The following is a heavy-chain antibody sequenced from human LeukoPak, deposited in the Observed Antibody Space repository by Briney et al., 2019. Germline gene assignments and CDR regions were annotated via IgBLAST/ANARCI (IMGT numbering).Heavy chain of an antibody. J-gene: IGHJ4*02. CDR2: ISSSGSAI. D-gene: IGHD2-15*01. CDR1: GFLLSSYS. CDR3: VRVKGSYFDY. V-gene: IGHV3-48*01. Sequence: PGGSLRLSCAASGFLLSSYSINWVRQAPGKGLEWVSYISSSGSAIYYVDSVKGRFTVSRDNAKNSLFLQMNSPRAEDTAVYYCVRVKGSYFDYWGQGALATVSS.